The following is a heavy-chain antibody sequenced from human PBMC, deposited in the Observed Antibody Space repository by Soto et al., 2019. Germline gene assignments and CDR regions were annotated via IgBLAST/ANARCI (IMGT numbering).Heavy chain of an antibody. CDR3: ARESEDLTSKFDY. CDR2: ISSTTKCL. J-gene: IGHJ4*02. V-gene: IGHV3-21*01. Sequence: GGSLRPSCAASGFTFSRYSMNWVRQPQGKGLEWVSPISSTTKCLYYADSMKGRFTVSRDNVKNSVYLDMNSLSAEDTAVYYCARESEDLTSKFDYWGQGTLVTVSS. CDR1: GFTFSRYS.